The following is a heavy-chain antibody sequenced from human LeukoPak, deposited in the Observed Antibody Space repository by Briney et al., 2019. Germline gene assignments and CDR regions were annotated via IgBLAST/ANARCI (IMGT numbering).Heavy chain of an antibody. Sequence: GGSLRLSCAASGFTHSSYTLHWVRQTPGKGLEWVAVISYDGSNKYYADSVKGRFTISRDNSKNTLYLQMNSLRAEDTAVYYCARDSDIVVVVAAQASYYYGMDVWGQGTTVTVSS. CDR3: ARDSDIVVVVAAQASYYYGMDV. CDR2: ISYDGSNK. D-gene: IGHD2-15*01. CDR1: GFTHSSYT. V-gene: IGHV3-30-3*01. J-gene: IGHJ6*02.